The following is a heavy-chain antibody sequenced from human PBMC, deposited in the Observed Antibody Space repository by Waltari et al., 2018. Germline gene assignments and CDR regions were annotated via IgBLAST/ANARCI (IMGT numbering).Heavy chain of an antibody. Sequence: QVQLQESGPGLVRPSQTLSLTCTVTGDSITTNNYFWSWIRQLPGKGLEWIWYFRYRGDRDYNPSLKSQATISRDTSQNQFSLRLSSVTAADTAVYYCAREVIVVATSDAFDIWGQGTMVTVST. CDR1: GDSITTNNYF. J-gene: IGHJ3*02. V-gene: IGHV4-31*01. CDR3: AREVIVVATSDAFDI. CDR2: FRYRGDR. D-gene: IGHD5-12*01.